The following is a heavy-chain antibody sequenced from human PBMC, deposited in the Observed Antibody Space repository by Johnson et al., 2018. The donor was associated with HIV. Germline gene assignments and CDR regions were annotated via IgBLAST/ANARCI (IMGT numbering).Heavy chain of an antibody. CDR3: ARDDDAFDI. CDR1: GFNFITYG. V-gene: IGHV3-33*01. J-gene: IGHJ3*02. CDR2: IWYDGSNK. Sequence: QVQLVESGGGVVQPGRSLRLSCAASGFNFITYGMHWVRRAPGKGLEWVAVIWYDGSNKYYPDSVKGRFTISRDNSKNTLYLQMNSLRAEDTAVYYCARDDDAFDIWGQGTMVTVSS.